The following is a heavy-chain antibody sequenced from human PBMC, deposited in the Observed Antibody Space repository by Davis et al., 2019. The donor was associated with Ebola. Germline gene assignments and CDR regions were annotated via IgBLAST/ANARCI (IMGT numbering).Heavy chain of an antibody. Sequence: MPSETLSLTCAVSGGSISSGGHSWSWIRQPPGKGLDWIGYIFHSGSTYYNPSLKSRVTISVDRSKNHFSLNLRSVTAADTAVYYCARIGGVEIDYWGQGILVTVSS. J-gene: IGHJ4*02. CDR3: ARIGGVEIDY. V-gene: IGHV4-30-2*01. CDR1: GGSISSGGHS. D-gene: IGHD6-25*01. CDR2: IFHSGST.